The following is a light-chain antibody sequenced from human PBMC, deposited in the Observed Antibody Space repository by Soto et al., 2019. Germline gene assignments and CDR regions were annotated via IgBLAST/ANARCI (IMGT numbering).Light chain of an antibody. CDR1: QSVSNDY. V-gene: IGKV3-20*01. CDR3: QQYDSSPRT. J-gene: IGKJ1*01. CDR2: GAS. Sequence: EIVLTQSPGTLSLSPGERATLSCRASQSVSNDYLAWYQQKPGQAPRLLISGASSRAADIPDRFSGSGSGTDFTLTINRLEPEDFAVYYCQQYDSSPRTFGQGTKVDIK.